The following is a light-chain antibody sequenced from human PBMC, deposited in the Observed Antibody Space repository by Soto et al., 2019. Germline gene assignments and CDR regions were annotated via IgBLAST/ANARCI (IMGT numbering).Light chain of an antibody. J-gene: IGLJ3*02. CDR1: SSNIGAGYD. V-gene: IGLV1-40*01. Sequence: QSVLTQPPSVSGAPGQRVTISCTGSSSNIGAGYDVHWYQQLPGTAPKLLIYGNSNRPSGVPDRFSGSKSGTSASLAITGLQAEDERDYYCQSYDSSLSGWVFGGGTKLTVL. CDR3: QSYDSSLSGWV. CDR2: GNS.